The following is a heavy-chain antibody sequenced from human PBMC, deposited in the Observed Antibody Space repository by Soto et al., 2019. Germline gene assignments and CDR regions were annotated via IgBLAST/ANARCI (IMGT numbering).Heavy chain of an antibody. V-gene: IGHV4-39*01. CDR2: ISHSGNT. Sequence: QLQLQESGPGLVKPSETLSLTCTVSGDSITSTLYYWGWIRQPPGKGLEWIGSISHSGNTYYNTSLKSRVTISVDTSKNQFSLRLSSVTAADTAVYYRARPVQYLLPPDYWGQGILVTVS. D-gene: IGHD3-22*01. CDR1: GDSITSTLYY. CDR3: ARPVQYLLPPDY. J-gene: IGHJ4*02.